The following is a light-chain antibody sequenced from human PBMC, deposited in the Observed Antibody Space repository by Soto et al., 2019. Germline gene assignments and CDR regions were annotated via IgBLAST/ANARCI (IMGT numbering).Light chain of an antibody. CDR2: DVS. V-gene: IGLV2-14*01. Sequence: QSVLTQPASVSGSPGQSITISCTGTSSDVGAYNYVSWYQQHPGKAPKLMIYDVSDRPSGVSNRFSGSKSGNTASLTISELQAEDEADYYCSSYTSSSTRVFGGGTKLTVL. CDR3: SSYTSSSTRV. J-gene: IGLJ2*01. CDR1: SSDVGAYNY.